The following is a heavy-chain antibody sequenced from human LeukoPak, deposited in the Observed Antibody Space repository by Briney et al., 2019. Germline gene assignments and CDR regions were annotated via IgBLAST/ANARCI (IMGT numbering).Heavy chain of an antibody. CDR2: IRYDGSNK. Sequence: GGSLRLSCAASGFTFSSYGMHWVRQAPGKGLEWVAFIRYDGSNKYYADSVKGRFTISRDNSKNTLYLQMNSLRAGDTAVYYCARGDSSSWYSHYYYYYYMDVWGKGTTVTVSS. V-gene: IGHV3-30*02. CDR1: GFTFSSYG. J-gene: IGHJ6*03. CDR3: ARGDSSSWYSHYYYYYYMDV. D-gene: IGHD6-13*01.